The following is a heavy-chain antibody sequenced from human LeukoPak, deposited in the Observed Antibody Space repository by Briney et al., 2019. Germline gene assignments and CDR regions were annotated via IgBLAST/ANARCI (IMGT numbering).Heavy chain of an antibody. CDR3: AGDYGGNSGAFDI. CDR1: GGTFSSYA. V-gene: IGHV1-69*05. CDR2: IIPIFGTA. J-gene: IGHJ3*02. Sequence: SVKVSCKASGGTFSSYAISWVRQAPGQGLEWMGRIIPIFGTANYAQKFQGRVTITTDESTSTAYMELSSLISEDTAVYYCAGDYGGNSGAFDIWGQGTMVTVSS. D-gene: IGHD4-23*01.